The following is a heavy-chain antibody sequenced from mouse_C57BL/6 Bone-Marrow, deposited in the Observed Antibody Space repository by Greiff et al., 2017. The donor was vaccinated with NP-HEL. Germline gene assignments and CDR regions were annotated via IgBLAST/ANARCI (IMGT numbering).Heavy chain of an antibody. D-gene: IGHD2-5*01. CDR3: ARAVGYSNYGDYAMDY. Sequence: VQLQQPGAELVNPGASVKVSCKASGYTFTSYWMHWVKQRPGQGLEWIGRIDPEDGETKYAPKFQGKATITADTSSNTAYLQLSSLTSEDTAVYYCARAVGYSNYGDYAMDYWGQGTSVTVSS. CDR2: IDPEDGET. CDR1: GYTFTSYW. J-gene: IGHJ4*01. V-gene: IGHV14-2*01.